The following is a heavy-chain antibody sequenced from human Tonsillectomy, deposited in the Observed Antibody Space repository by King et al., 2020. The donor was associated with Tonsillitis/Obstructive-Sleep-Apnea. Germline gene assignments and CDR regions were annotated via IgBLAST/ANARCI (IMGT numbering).Heavy chain of an antibody. CDR3: ARGSSDIVVVPAADVGVYYFDY. CDR1: GGSFSDYF. J-gene: IGHJ4*02. CDR2: INHSGST. Sequence: VQLQQWGAGLLKPSETLSLTCAVYGGSFSDYFWSWIRQPPGRGLEWIGEINHSGSTNYTPSLKSRATISVDTSKHQFTLQLSSVTAADAAVYYCARGSSDIVVVPAADVGVYYFDYWGQGTLVTVSS. D-gene: IGHD2-2*01. V-gene: IGHV4-34*01.